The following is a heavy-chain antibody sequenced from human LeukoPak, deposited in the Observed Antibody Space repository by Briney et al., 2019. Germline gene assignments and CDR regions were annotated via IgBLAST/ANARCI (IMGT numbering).Heavy chain of an antibody. CDR1: RSTFSTYA. J-gene: IGHJ4*02. V-gene: IGHV3-30-3*01. CDR3: ARDRDSSAVHYFDY. Sequence: PGGSLRLSCAASRSTFSTYAMHWVRQAPGKGLEWVAVISSDGSNKIYADSVKGRFTIPRDNSRTMLYLQMNSLRAEDTAVYYCARDRDSSAVHYFDYWGQGTLVTVSS. CDR2: ISSDGSNK. D-gene: IGHD3-22*01.